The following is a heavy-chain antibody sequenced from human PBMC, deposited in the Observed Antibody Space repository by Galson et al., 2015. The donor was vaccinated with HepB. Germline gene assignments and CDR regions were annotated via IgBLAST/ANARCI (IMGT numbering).Heavy chain of an antibody. V-gene: IGHV3-9*01. D-gene: IGHD6-19*01. Sequence: SLRLSCAASGFNFDDHAMHWVRQAPGKGLEWVAGLSWDSKGIGYTESVRGRFTISRDNAKDTLFLQMDSLRSEDTAFYYCAKGPGIAVAKRFFDSWGQGTLVIVSS. CDR2: LSWDSKGI. CDR3: AKGPGIAVAKRFFDS. J-gene: IGHJ4*02. CDR1: GFNFDDHA.